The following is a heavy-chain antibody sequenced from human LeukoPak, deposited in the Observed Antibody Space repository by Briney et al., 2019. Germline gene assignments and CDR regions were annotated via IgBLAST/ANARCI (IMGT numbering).Heavy chain of an antibody. D-gene: IGHD3-22*01. J-gene: IGHJ4*02. CDR1: GYTLTELS. CDR3: ATSADYYDSSDY. Sequence: ASVKVSCMVSGYTLTELSMHWVRQAPGKGLEWMGGFDPEDGETIYAQEFQGRVTMTEDTSTDTAYMELSSLRSEDTAVYYYATSADYYDSSDYWGQGTLVTVSS. CDR2: FDPEDGET. V-gene: IGHV1-24*01.